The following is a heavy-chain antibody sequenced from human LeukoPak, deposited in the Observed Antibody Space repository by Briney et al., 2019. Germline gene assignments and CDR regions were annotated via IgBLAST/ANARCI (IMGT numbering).Heavy chain of an antibody. V-gene: IGHV3-66*03. CDR2: IYSGTT. CDR3: ARAATVTAESAFGY. J-gene: IGHJ4*02. CDR1: GFSVSDNS. D-gene: IGHD4-17*01. Sequence: GGSLRLSCTVSGFSVSDNSMSWVRQAPGKGLEWVSFIYSGTTHYSDSVKGRFTISRDNSKNTLYLQMGSLRAEDMAVYYCARAATVTAESAFGYWGQGTLVTVSS.